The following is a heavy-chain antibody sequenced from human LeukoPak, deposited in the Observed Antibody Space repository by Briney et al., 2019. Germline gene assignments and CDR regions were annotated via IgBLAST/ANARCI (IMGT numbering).Heavy chain of an antibody. V-gene: IGHV1-18*01. D-gene: IGHD6-6*01. CDR1: GYTFTSYG. CDR3: ARVTAARYLGHFLWFDP. J-gene: IGHJ5*02. Sequence: ASVKVSCKASGYTFTSYGISWVRQAPGQGLEWMGWISAYNGNTNYAQKFQGRVTITTDESTSTAYMELSSLRSEDTAVYYCARVTAARYLGHFLWFDPWGQGTLVTVSS. CDR2: ISAYNGNT.